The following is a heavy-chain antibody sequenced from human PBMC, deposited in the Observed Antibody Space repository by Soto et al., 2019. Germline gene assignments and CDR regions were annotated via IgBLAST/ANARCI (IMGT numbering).Heavy chain of an antibody. D-gene: IGHD2-2*01. Sequence: DVQLVESGGGLVQPGRSLRLSCAGSGFKFDEYAMHWVRQAPGKGLEWVSGISWNSNNIGYVGSVKGRFTVSRDNAKNPLYLQMNSLRAADTASYYCVKDKWCTSISCFSYAMDVWGQGTTVTVSS. J-gene: IGHJ6*02. CDR3: VKDKWCTSISCFSYAMDV. CDR2: ISWNSNNI. V-gene: IGHV3-9*01. CDR1: GFKFDEYA.